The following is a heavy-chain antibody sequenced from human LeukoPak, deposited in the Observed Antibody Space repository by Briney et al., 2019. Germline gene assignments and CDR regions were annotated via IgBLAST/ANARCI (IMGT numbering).Heavy chain of an antibody. D-gene: IGHD6-13*01. CDR2: IYPGDSDT. CDR3: ARGGLAAAGYNWFDP. CDR1: GYSFTSYW. Sequence: GESLKISCKGSGYSFTSYWIGWVRQMPGKGLEWMGIIYPGDSDTRYRPSFQGQVTISADKSISTAYLQWSSLKASDTAMYYCARGGLAAAGYNWFDPWGQGTLVTVSS. V-gene: IGHV5-51*01. J-gene: IGHJ5*02.